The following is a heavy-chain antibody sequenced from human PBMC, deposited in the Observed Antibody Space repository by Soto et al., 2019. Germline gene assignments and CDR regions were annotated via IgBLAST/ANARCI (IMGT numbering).Heavy chain of an antibody. J-gene: IGHJ5*02. V-gene: IGHV1-24*01. Sequence: ASVKVSCKVSGYTLTELSMHWVRQAPGKGFGWMGGFDPEDGETIYAQRFRGRVTRTEETSTDTAYMELSSRRSEDTAGYYCATDPSRGRGGHRGSWGQGPLVTVSS. D-gene: IGHD6-19*01. CDR1: GYTLTELS. CDR3: ATDPSRGRGGHRGS. CDR2: FDPEDGET.